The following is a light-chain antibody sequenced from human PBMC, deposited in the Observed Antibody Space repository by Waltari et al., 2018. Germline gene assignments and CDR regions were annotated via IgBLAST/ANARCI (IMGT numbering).Light chain of an antibody. CDR2: SNN. Sequence: QSVLTQPPSASGTPGQRVTISCSGSSSNIGGNTVNWYQQLPGTAPRLLIYSNNQRPAGVPDRVAGSKSGTSASLAISGLQSEDEADYYCAAWDDSLSDLVVFGGGTKLTVL. CDR3: AAWDDSLSDLVV. V-gene: IGLV1-44*01. CDR1: SSNIGGNT. J-gene: IGLJ2*01.